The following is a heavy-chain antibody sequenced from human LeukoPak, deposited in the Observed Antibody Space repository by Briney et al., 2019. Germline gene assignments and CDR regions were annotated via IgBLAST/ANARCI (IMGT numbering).Heavy chain of an antibody. J-gene: IGHJ4*02. V-gene: IGHV3-30*18. Sequence: PGRSLRLSCAASGFTFSSYGMHWVRQAPGKGLEWVAVISYDGSNKYHADSVKGRFTISRDNSKNTLYLQMNSLRAEDTAVYYCAKDREGYCSGGSCSGFDYWGQGTLVTVSS. CDR3: AKDREGYCSGGSCSGFDY. CDR1: GFTFSSYG. D-gene: IGHD2-15*01. CDR2: ISYDGSNK.